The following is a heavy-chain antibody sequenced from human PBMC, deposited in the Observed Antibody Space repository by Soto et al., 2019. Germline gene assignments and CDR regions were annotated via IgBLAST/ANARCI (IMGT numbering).Heavy chain of an antibody. D-gene: IGHD2-21*02. Sequence: ASVKVSCKASGGTFNSYTISWVRQAPGQGLEWMGRIIPILGIANYAQKFQGRVTITADKSTSTAYMELSSLRSEDTAVYYCARDVYCGGDCYMLDYWGQGTLVTVSS. CDR1: GGTFNSYT. J-gene: IGHJ4*02. CDR2: IIPILGIA. CDR3: ARDVYCGGDCYMLDY. V-gene: IGHV1-69*04.